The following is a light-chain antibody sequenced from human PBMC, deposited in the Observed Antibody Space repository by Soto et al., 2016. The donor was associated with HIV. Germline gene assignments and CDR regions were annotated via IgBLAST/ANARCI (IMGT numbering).Light chain of an antibody. V-gene: IGKV1-6*01. Sequence: IQMTQSPSSLSATAGDRVTITCRASQDITDSLVWYQQKPGKAPERLIYAASTLRGGVPSRFSGSGSGTDFTLTISSLQPEDSASYFXLQDYDRPYTFGQGTKLEIK. J-gene: IGKJ2*01. CDR3: LQDYDRPYT. CDR1: QDITDS. CDR2: AAS.